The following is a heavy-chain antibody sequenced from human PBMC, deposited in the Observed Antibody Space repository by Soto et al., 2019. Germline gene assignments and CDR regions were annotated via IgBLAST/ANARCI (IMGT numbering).Heavy chain of an antibody. Sequence: SQTLSLTYAISGDNVSSNSAAWNWIRQSPSRGLEWLGRTYYRSKWYNDYAVSVKSRITINPDTSKNQFSLQLNSVTPEDTAVYYCARMGRGQQLPNWFDPGGQGTLVTV. D-gene: IGHD6-13*01. J-gene: IGHJ5*02. V-gene: IGHV6-1*01. CDR2: TYYRSKWYN. CDR1: GDNVSSNSAA. CDR3: ARMGRGQQLPNWFDP.